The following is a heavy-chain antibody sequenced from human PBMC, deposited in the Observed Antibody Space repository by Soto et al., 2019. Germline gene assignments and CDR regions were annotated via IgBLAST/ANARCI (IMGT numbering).Heavy chain of an antibody. Sequence: QVQLVQSGAEVQKPGSSVKVSCKASGGTFNNYAVTWVRQAPGQGLEWMGGIIPSSGTPNYAQRFQDRVTIPADESTSTVNMELSSLRSEDTALYYCASSYGTSWYGDYWGQGTLVTVSS. J-gene: IGHJ4*02. CDR1: GGTFNNYA. CDR3: ASSYGTSWYGDY. CDR2: IIPSSGTP. D-gene: IGHD6-13*01. V-gene: IGHV1-69*01.